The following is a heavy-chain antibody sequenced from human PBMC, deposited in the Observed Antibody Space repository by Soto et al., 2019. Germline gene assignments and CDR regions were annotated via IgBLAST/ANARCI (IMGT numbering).Heavy chain of an antibody. D-gene: IGHD6-13*01. CDR3: ARGRPYSSSWYLFY. J-gene: IGHJ4*02. CDR1: GGSISSYY. V-gene: IGHV4-4*07. CDR2: IYTSGST. Sequence: SLTCTVSGGSISSYYWSWIRQPAGKGLEWIGRIYTSGSTNYNPSLKSRVTMSVDTSKNQFSLKLSSVTAADTAVYYCARGRPYSSSWYLFYWGQGTLVTVSS.